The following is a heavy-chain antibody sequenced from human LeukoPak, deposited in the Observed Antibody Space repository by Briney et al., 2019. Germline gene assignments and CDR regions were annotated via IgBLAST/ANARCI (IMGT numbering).Heavy chain of an antibody. D-gene: IGHD5-12*01. CDR3: ARNAYSGSDNNWFDP. CDR1: GYSISSGYY. Sequence: PSETLSLTCTVSGYSISSGYYWGWIRPPPGKGLEWIGSIYHSGSTYYNPSLKSRVTISVDTSKNQFSLKLSSVTAADTAVYYCARNAYSGSDNNWFDPWGQGTLVTVSS. J-gene: IGHJ5*02. CDR2: IYHSGST. V-gene: IGHV4-38-2*02.